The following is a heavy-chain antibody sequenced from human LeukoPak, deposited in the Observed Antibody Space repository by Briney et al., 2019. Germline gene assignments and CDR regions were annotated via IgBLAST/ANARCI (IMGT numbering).Heavy chain of an antibody. CDR1: GFTFSSYE. CDR2: ISSQSSSI. Sequence: GGSLRLSCAASGFTFSSYEMNWVRQAPGKGLEWISYISSQSSSIHYADSVKGRFTISRDNAENSLYLQMNSLRGGDTAVYYCARDLARAGTTDPFVKWGQGTLVTVSS. J-gene: IGHJ4*02. V-gene: IGHV3-48*03. CDR3: ARDLARAGTTDPFVK. D-gene: IGHD1-7*01.